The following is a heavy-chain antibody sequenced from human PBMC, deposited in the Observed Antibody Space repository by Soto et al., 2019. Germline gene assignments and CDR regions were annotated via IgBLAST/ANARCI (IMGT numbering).Heavy chain of an antibody. V-gene: IGHV2-5*02. CDR3: AHFDIVVVPAALYFDY. J-gene: IGHJ4*02. CDR2: IYWDDDK. Sequence: QITLKESGPTLVKPTQTLTLTCTFSGFSLSTSGVGVGWIRQPPGKALEWLALIYWDDDKRYSPSLKSRLTITKDTSKNQVVLTITNMDPVDTATYYCAHFDIVVVPAALYFDYWGQGTLVTVSS. CDR1: GFSLSTSGVG. D-gene: IGHD2-2*01.